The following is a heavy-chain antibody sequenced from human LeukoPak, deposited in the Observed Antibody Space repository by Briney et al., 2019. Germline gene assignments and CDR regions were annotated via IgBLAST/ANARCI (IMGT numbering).Heavy chain of an antibody. V-gene: IGHV5-51*01. CDR2: IYPGDSDT. Sequence: GESLKISCKGSGHSFTSYWIGWVRQMPGKGLEWMGIIYPGDSDTRCSPSFQGQVTISADKSISTAYLQWSSLKASDTAMYYCARHGGPYCSGGSCYSGPPYDWGQGTLVTVSS. J-gene: IGHJ4*02. D-gene: IGHD2-15*01. CDR1: GHSFTSYW. CDR3: ARHGGPYCSGGSCYSGPPYD.